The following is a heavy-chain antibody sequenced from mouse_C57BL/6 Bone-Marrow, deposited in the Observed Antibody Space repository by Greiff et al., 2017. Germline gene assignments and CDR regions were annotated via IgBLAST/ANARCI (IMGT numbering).Heavy chain of an antibody. D-gene: IGHD2-2*01. CDR3: ARGLPRRLYYAMDY. V-gene: IGHV14-2*01. Sequence: EVKLVESGAELVKPGASVKLSCTASGFNIKDYYMHWVKQRTEQGLEWIGRIDPEDGEPKYAPKFQGKATITADTSSNTAYLQLSSLTSEDTAVYYCARGLPRRLYYAMDYWGQGTSVTVSS. CDR1: GFNIKDYY. J-gene: IGHJ4*01. CDR2: IDPEDGEP.